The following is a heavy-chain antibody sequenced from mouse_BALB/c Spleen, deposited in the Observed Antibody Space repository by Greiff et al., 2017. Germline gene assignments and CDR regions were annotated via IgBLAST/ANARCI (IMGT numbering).Heavy chain of an antibody. J-gene: IGHJ4*01. D-gene: IGHD1-2*01. Sequence: VQLVESGAELARPGASVKMSCKASGYTFTSYTMHWVKQRPGQGLEWIGYINPSSGYTNYNQKFKDKATLTADKSSSTAYMQLSSLTSEDSAVYYCARFPLRRAYDAMDYWGQGTSVTVSS. CDR2: INPSSGYT. V-gene: IGHV1-4*01. CDR1: GYTFTSYT. CDR3: ARFPLRRAYDAMDY.